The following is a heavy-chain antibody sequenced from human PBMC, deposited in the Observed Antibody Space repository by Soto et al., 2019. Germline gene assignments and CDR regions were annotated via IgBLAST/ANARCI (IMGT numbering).Heavy chain of an antibody. J-gene: IGHJ4*02. CDR1: GFTFNIYG. Sequence: GGSLRLACAASGFTFNIYGMSWVRQTPGKGLEWVSSIGGSGDMTYYADSVKGRFTISRDNSNNTLYLQMNSLRVEDTAVYYCAKLCGSGSYWPIDHWGQGMLVTVSS. V-gene: IGHV3-23*01. D-gene: IGHD3-10*01. CDR2: IGGSGDMT. CDR3: AKLCGSGSYWPIDH.